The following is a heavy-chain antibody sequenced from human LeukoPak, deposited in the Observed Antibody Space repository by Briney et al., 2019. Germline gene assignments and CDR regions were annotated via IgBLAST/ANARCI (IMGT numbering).Heavy chain of an antibody. V-gene: IGHV3-23*01. CDR1: GFTFSSYA. J-gene: IGHJ6*02. CDR2: ISGSGGST. Sequence: PGGSLRLSCAASGFTFSSYAMSWVRQAPGKGLEWVSAISGSGGSTYYADSVKGRFTISRDNSKNTLYLQMSSLRAEDTAVYYCAKDRIPQYCSGGSCYYYYGMDVWGQGTTVTVSS. CDR3: AKDRIPQYCSGGSCYYYYGMDV. D-gene: IGHD2-15*01.